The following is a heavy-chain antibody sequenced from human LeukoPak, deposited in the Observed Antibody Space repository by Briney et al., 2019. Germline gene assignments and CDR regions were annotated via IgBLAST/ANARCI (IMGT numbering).Heavy chain of an antibody. CDR2: IYYSGST. Sequence: SETLSLTCTVSGGSIRSSSYYWGWIRQPPGKGLEWIGSIYYSGSTYYNPSLKSRVTISVGTSKNQFSLKLSSVTAADTAVYYCARHGVGDSSNWYYFDYWGQGTLVTVSP. CDR1: GGSIRSSSYY. V-gene: IGHV4-39*01. D-gene: IGHD6-13*01. CDR3: ARHGVGDSSNWYYFDY. J-gene: IGHJ4*02.